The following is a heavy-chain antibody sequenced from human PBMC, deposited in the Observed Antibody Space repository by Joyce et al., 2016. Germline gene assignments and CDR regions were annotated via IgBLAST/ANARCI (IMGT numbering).Heavy chain of an antibody. Sequence: EVQLVESGGGLVKPGGSLRISCAASGFTFSTSSMSWFRRGPGKGLERVAAISSDSTYIFYADSVKGRFTVSRDNAKNALYLQMNSLRAEDTAVFFCARGGIVYDYSMDLWGQGTTVTVSS. CDR1: GFTFSTSS. V-gene: IGHV3-21*02. J-gene: IGHJ6*02. CDR3: ARGGIVYDYSMDL. CDR2: ISSDSTYI. D-gene: IGHD3-22*01.